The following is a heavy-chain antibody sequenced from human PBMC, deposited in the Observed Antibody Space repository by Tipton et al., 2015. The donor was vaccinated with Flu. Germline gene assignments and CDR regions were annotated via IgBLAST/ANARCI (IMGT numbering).Heavy chain of an antibody. CDR1: GDSINSDYY. CDR3: ARRTFSNYVSEPKNWFDL. J-gene: IGHJ5*02. Sequence: TLSLTCTVSGDSINSDYYWGWIRQPPGKGLEWIGNIFHTGSTYHNPSLKGRVALSVDRSKNQFSLKVISVTAADTAVYFCARRTFSNYVSEPKNWFDLWGQGTLVTVSS. V-gene: IGHV4-38-2*02. D-gene: IGHD4-11*01. CDR2: IFHTGST.